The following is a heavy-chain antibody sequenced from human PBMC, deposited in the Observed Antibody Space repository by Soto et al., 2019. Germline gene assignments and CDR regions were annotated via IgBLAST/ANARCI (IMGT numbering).Heavy chain of an antibody. D-gene: IGHD3-10*01. CDR1: GFTFSSYS. J-gene: IGHJ4*02. Sequence: EVQLVESGGDLVQPGGSLRLSCAASGFTFSSYSMNWVRQAPGKGLEWVSYISSSSSTIYYADSVKGRFTISRYNAKNSLYLQINSLRAEDTAVYYCARANYYGSPGDFDYWGQGNLVTVSS. CDR3: ARANYYGSPGDFDY. CDR2: ISSSSSTI. V-gene: IGHV3-48*01.